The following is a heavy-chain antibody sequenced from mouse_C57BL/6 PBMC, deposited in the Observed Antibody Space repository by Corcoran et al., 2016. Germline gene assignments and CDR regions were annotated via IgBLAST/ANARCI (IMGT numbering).Heavy chain of an antibody. CDR2: FYPGSGSI. CDR1: GYTFTEYT. D-gene: IGHD2-4*01. J-gene: IGHJ2*01. Sequence: QVQLQQSGAELVKPGASVKLSCKASGYTFTEYTIHWVKQRSGQGLEWIGWFYPGSGSIKYNEKFKGKATLTVDTSSSTAYMELHSLTSEDSAVYFCARGDYDPYYFDYWGQGTTLTVSS. CDR3: ARGDYDPYYFDY. V-gene: IGHV1-62-2*01.